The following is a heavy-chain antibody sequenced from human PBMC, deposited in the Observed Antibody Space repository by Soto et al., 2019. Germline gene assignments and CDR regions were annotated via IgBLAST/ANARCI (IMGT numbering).Heavy chain of an antibody. CDR3: ARVGEDRIVTGNWYFDL. J-gene: IGHJ2*01. Sequence: SETLSLTSTVPGGSRSFYYWSWIRQPPGKGLEWIGYIYYSGSTNYNPSLKSRVTISIDTSKNQFSLKLISVTAADTAVYYCARVGEDRIVTGNWYFDLWSRGSLVTVSS. CDR2: IYYSGST. V-gene: IGHV4-59*01. D-gene: IGHD2-21*02. CDR1: GGSRSFYY.